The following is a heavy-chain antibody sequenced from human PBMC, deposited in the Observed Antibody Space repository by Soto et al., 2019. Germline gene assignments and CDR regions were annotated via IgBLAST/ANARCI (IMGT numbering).Heavy chain of an antibody. Sequence: EVQLLESGGAFVQPGGSLRLSCAASGFTFNSYAMSWDRQAPGKGLEWVSAIGSDGTAIQYADSVKGRFTISKDNSNDMLYLQMNSLRAEDTAVYYCVRPGLTVPGTRYFDHWGQGALVTVSS. CDR1: GFTFNSYA. V-gene: IGHV3-23*05. D-gene: IGHD6-19*01. CDR2: IGSDGTAI. CDR3: VRPGLTVPGTRYFDH. J-gene: IGHJ4*02.